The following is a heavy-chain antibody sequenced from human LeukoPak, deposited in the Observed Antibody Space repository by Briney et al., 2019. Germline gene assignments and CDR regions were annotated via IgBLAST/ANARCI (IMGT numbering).Heavy chain of an antibody. V-gene: IGHV1-46*01. D-gene: IGHD3-10*01. CDR2: INPSGGST. J-gene: IGHJ4*02. CDR3: ARARGFQYFDY. CDR1: GNTLFIYH. Sequence: ASVKVSCKASGNTLFIYHLHWVRQAPGQRLEWMGIINPSGGSTSYAQKFLGRVTMTRDTSTSTIYMELSSLRSEDTAIYYCARARGFQYFDYWGQGTSVTVSS.